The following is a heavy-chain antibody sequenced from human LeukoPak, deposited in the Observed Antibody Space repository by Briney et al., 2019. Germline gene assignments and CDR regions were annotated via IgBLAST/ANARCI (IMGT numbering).Heavy chain of an antibody. J-gene: IGHJ4*02. CDR3: ARDSRGGGPDFDY. CDR2: SYHSGTPT. Sequence: PSETLSLTCTVSGDSISVHYWWAWIRPPPGKGLEWIGYSYHSGTPTSYNPSLKSRATISIDASRNQFSLKLISVTAADTAVYYCARDSRGGGPDFDYWGQGILVTVSS. CDR1: GDSISVHY. V-gene: IGHV4-59*11. D-gene: IGHD3-16*01.